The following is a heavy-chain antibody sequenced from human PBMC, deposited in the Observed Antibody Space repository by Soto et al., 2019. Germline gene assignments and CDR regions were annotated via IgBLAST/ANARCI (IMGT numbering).Heavy chain of an antibody. CDR1: GFSLSASGVG. J-gene: IGHJ4*02. Sequence: TLTLTCTFSGFSLSASGVGVGWIRQPPGKALEWLALIYWNDDKRYSPSLKSRLTITKDTSKNQVVLTMTNMDPVDTATYYCAHSRITIFGVVEYFDYWGQGTLVTVSS. V-gene: IGHV2-5*01. CDR3: AHSRITIFGVVEYFDY. CDR2: IYWNDDK. D-gene: IGHD3-3*01.